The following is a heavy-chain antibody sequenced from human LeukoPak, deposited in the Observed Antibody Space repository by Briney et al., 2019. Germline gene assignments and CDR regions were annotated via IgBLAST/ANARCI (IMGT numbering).Heavy chain of an antibody. CDR3: TRDRSGEFYFDY. CDR1: GGSISSSGFY. V-gene: IGHV4-39*07. CDR2: IHYSGST. D-gene: IGHD3-10*01. J-gene: IGHJ4*02. Sequence: PSETLSLTCTVSGGSISSSGFYWGWIRQPPGKGLECIGSIHYSGSTYYNPSLKSRVTISVDTSKNQFSLKLSSVTAADTAVYYCTRDRSGEFYFDYWGQGTLVTVSS.